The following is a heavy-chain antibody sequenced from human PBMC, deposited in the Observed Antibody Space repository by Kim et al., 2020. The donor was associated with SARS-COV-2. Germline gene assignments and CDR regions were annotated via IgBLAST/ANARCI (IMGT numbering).Heavy chain of an antibody. CDR2: ST. J-gene: IGHJ4*02. Sequence: STCYAGSGKGRLTITRDNSKNTLYLQMNSLRAEDTAVYYCADWRGGSFDYWGQGTLVTVSS. CDR3: ADWRGGSFDY. D-gene: IGHD3-16*01. V-gene: IGHV3-23*01.